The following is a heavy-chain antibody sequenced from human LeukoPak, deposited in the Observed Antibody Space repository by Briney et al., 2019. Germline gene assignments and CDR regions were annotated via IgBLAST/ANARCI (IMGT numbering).Heavy chain of an antibody. V-gene: IGHV1-18*01. CDR3: ASCSSGWSEFDY. J-gene: IGHJ4*02. CDR2: ISAYNGNT. D-gene: IGHD6-19*01. CDR1: GYTFTSYG. Sequence: ASMKVSCKASGYTFTSYGISWVPQAPGHGLEWMGWISAYNGNTNYAQKLQGRVTMTTDTSTSTAYMELRSLRCDDTAVYYCASCSSGWSEFDYWGQGTLVTVSS.